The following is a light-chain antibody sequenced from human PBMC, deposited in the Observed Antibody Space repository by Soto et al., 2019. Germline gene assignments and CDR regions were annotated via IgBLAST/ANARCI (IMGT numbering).Light chain of an antibody. CDR1: QSVDSN. V-gene: IGKV3-15*01. Sequence: EIVMTQSPATLSVSPGERATLSSRASQSVDSNLGWYQQKPGQAPRLLIYRASTRVTGVPARFSGSGYGTEFTLTISSLQTEDFAVYYCQQNNNCQPLTFGGGTKVEIK. CDR3: QQNNNCQPLT. J-gene: IGKJ4*01. CDR2: RAS.